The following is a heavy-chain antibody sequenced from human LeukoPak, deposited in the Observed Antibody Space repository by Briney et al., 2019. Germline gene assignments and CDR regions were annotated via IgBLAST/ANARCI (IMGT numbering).Heavy chain of an antibody. CDR2: ISWNSGSI. CDR1: GFTFSSYG. CDR3: AKDMGTGGAAAQY. V-gene: IGHV3-9*01. Sequence: GGSLRLSCAASGFTFSSYGMHWVRQAPGKGLEWVAGISWNSGSIGYADSVKGRFTISRDNAKNSLYLQMNSLRAEDTALYYCAKDMGTGGAAAQYWGQGTLVTVSS. D-gene: IGHD6-13*01. J-gene: IGHJ4*02.